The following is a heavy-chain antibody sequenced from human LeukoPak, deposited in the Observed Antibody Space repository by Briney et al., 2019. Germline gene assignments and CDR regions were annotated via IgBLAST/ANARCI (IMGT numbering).Heavy chain of an antibody. V-gene: IGHV3-53*01. CDR3: ARDQNS. Sequence: GGSLRLSCAASGFTVSTNYMSWVGQAPGKGLEWVSVISSDGSTDYADSVKGRFTVSRDNSKNTLYLQMDSLRAEDTAVYYCARDQNSWGPGTLVTVSS. CDR1: GFTVSTNY. CDR2: ISSDGST. J-gene: IGHJ5*02.